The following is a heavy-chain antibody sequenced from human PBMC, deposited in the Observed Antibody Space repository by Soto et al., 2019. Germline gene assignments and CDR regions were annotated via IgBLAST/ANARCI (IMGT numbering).Heavy chain of an antibody. Sequence: ASVKVSCKASGYTFTSYDINWVLQATGQGLEWMGWMNPNSGNTGYAQKFQGRVTMTRNTSISTAYMELSSLRSEDTAVYYCARGYYYGSGVLPGNWFDPWGQGTLVTVSS. J-gene: IGHJ5*02. D-gene: IGHD3-10*01. CDR3: ARGYYYGSGVLPGNWFDP. CDR2: MNPNSGNT. CDR1: GYTFTSYD. V-gene: IGHV1-8*01.